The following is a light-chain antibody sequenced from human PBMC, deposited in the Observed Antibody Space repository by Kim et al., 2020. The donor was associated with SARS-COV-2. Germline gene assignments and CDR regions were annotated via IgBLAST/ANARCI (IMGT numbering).Light chain of an antibody. Sequence: SYELTQPPSVSVAPGETATITCGGDNIGSHSVHWYQQKAGQAPVLVMFYDSVRPSEIPERLSGLNSGTTATLTISRVEAGDEADYYCQAWDSGSAQRVFGGGTKLTVL. J-gene: IGLJ3*02. V-gene: IGLV3-21*04. CDR1: NIGSHS. CDR2: YDS. CDR3: QAWDSGSAQRV.